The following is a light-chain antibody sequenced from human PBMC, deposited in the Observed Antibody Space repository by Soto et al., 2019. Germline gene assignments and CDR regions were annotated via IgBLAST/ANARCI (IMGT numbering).Light chain of an antibody. CDR2: WAS. V-gene: IGKV4-1*01. Sequence: DIVMTQSPDSLAVSLGERATINCKSSQSVLHSSNNKNYLAWYQQKPGQPPKLLIYWASTRASGVPDRFSGSGSGTDFTLTISSLQAEDGAVYYCQQYYSNPKTFGQGTKVEIK. CDR1: QSVLHSSNNKNY. CDR3: QQYYSNPKT. J-gene: IGKJ1*01.